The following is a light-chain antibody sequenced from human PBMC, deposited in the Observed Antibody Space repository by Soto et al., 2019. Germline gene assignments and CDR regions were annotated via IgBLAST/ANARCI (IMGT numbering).Light chain of an antibody. Sequence: QSVLTQPPSASGTPGQRVTISCSGSSSNIGSNTVNWYQQLPGTAPKLLIYSNNQRPSGVPDRVSGSKSGTSASLAITGLQSEDEADYYCAAWDDSLNGHVVFGGGTQLTVL. J-gene: IGLJ2*01. V-gene: IGLV1-44*01. CDR1: SSNIGSNT. CDR2: SNN. CDR3: AAWDDSLNGHVV.